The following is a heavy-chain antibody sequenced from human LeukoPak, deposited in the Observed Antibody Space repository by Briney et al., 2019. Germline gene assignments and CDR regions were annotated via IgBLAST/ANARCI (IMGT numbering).Heavy chain of an antibody. CDR2: INHSGST. V-gene: IGHV4-34*01. D-gene: IGHD3-3*01. Sequence: SETLSLTCAVYGGSFSGYYWSWIRQPPGKGLEWIGEINHSGSTNYNPSLKSRVTISVDTSKNQFSLKLSSVTAADTAVYYCAREVGQRFLEWGYYYYFYMGVWGKGTTVTVSS. J-gene: IGHJ6*03. CDR3: AREVGQRFLEWGYYYYFYMGV. CDR1: GGSFSGYY.